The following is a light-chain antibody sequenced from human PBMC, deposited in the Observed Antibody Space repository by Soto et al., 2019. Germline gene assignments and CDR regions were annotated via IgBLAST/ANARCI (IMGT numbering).Light chain of an antibody. CDR1: QSISNW. CDR3: QRYNSYSRT. CDR2: DAS. Sequence: DIQMTQSPSTLSASLGDRVTITCRASQSISNWLAWYQQKPGKVPKLLIYDASSLESGVPSRFSGSGSGTEFTLTISGLQPDDFATYYCQRYNSYSRTFGQGTKVDIK. J-gene: IGKJ1*01. V-gene: IGKV1-5*01.